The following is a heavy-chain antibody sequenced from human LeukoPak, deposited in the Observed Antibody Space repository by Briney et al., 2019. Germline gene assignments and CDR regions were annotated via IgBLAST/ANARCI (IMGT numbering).Heavy chain of an antibody. Sequence: GGSLRLSCAASGFTFTTYWMSWVGQAPGKGLEWVANMKPDGREIFYVDSVKGRFTISRDNSKRTLYLQMNSLRAEDTAVYYCVKVQMGYGGLFDYWGQGTLVTVSS. CDR3: VKVQMGYGGLFDY. CDR2: MKPDGREI. D-gene: IGHD4-23*01. CDR1: GFTFTTYW. V-gene: IGHV3-7*01. J-gene: IGHJ4*02.